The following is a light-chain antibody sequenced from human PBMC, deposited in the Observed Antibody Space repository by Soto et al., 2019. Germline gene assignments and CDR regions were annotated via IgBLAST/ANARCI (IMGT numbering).Light chain of an antibody. Sequence: SFLTQPASLSGSPGQSITISCPGTSSDVGGYNYVSWYQQHPGKAPKLMIYDVSNRPSGVSNRFSGSKSGNTASLTISGLQAEDEADYYCSSYTSSSTRVFGTGTKVTVL. J-gene: IGLJ1*01. CDR3: SSYTSSSTRV. CDR2: DVS. V-gene: IGLV2-14*01. CDR1: SSDVGGYNY.